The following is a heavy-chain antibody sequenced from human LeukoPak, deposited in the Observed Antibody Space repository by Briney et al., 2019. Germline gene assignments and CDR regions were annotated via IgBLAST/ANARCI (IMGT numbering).Heavy chain of an antibody. CDR2: IYDGGST. CDR3: ARQVWHYDRSAFDI. CDR1: GGSISSYD. V-gene: IGHV4-59*08. J-gene: IGHJ3*02. D-gene: IGHD3-22*01. Sequence: SETLSLTCTVPGGSISSYDWSWIRQPPGKGLEWVGYIYDGGSTNYNPSLKSRVNISLDTSKNQFSLKLSSGTAADTAVYSCARQVWHYDRSAFDIWGQGTMVTVSS.